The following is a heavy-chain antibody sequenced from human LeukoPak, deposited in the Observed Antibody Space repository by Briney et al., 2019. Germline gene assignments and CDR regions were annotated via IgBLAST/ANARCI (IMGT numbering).Heavy chain of an antibody. CDR3: AEGHYFGGASCPCMDV. CDR1: GGSSSGYY. V-gene: IGHV4-34*01. D-gene: IGHD2-15*01. CDR2: INHSGST. J-gene: IGHJ6*02. Sequence: PSETLSLTCAVYGGSSSGYYWSWIRQPPGKGLEWSGEINHSGSTNYNTTPRSRVTISLDTSKAQFSLKLSCVTAAGASVCYCAEGHYFGGASCPCMDVWGQGTTVTVSS.